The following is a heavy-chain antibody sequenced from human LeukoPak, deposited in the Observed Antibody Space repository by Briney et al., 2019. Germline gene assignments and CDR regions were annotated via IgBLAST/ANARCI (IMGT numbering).Heavy chain of an antibody. J-gene: IGHJ4*02. CDR3: ARDGGFSDYDYAFDS. CDR2: VYHTGST. Sequence: SETLSLTCTLSDGSISYYSWSWIRHPPGKGLEWIGYVYHTGSTNYNPALKSRVTISVDTSKNQYSLRLSSVTAADTAVYYCARDGGFSDYDYAFDSWGQGTLVTVSS. CDR1: DGSISYYS. V-gene: IGHV4-59*01. D-gene: IGHD5-12*01.